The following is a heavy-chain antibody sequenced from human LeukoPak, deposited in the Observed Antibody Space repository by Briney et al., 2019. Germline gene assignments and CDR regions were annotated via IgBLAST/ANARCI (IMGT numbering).Heavy chain of an antibody. CDR1: GGSISSYY. Sequence: SETLSLTCTVSGGSISSYYWSWIRQPPGKGLEWIGYIYYSGSTNYNPSLKSRVTISVDTSKNQFSLKLSSVTAADTAVYYCARGGYSSGWYYFDYWGQGTLVTVSS. J-gene: IGHJ4*02. D-gene: IGHD6-19*01. CDR3: ARGGYSSGWYYFDY. V-gene: IGHV4-59*01. CDR2: IYYSGST.